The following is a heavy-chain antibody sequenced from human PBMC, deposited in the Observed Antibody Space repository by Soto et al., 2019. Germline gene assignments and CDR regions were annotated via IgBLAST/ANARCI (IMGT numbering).Heavy chain of an antibody. CDR1: GGSVSSGSYY. Sequence: KPSETLSLTCTVSGGSVSSGSYYWSWIRQPPGKGLEWIGYIYYSGSTNYNPSLKSRVTISVDTSKNQFSLKLSSVTAADTAVYYCARNYYDSSGYYLDNWFDPWGQGTLVTVSS. V-gene: IGHV4-61*01. D-gene: IGHD3-22*01. CDR3: ARNYYDSSGYYLDNWFDP. CDR2: IYYSGST. J-gene: IGHJ5*02.